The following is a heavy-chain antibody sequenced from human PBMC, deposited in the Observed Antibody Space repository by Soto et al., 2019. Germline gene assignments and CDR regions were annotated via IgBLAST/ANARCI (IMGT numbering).Heavy chain of an antibody. D-gene: IGHD2-15*01. CDR2: MYSGGGT. V-gene: IGHV3-53*01. Sequence: EVHLVESGGGLIQPGGSLRLSCAASGFTVGNNYMNWVRQAPGKGLEWVSLMYSGGGTYYADSVKGRFTMSIDSSKNTLYLQLNRLSAEDAAMYYCTTSPIVGVWGQGTTVTVSS. J-gene: IGHJ6*02. CDR1: GFTVGNNY. CDR3: TTSPIVGV.